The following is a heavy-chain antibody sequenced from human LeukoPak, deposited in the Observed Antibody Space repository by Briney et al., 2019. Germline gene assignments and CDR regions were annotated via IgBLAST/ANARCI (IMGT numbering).Heavy chain of an antibody. J-gene: IGHJ4*02. CDR2: IYSDGST. Sequence: GGSLRLSCEASGFTVSSNYMRWVRQAPGKGLEWVSVIYSDGSTYYADSVKGRFTISRDSSKNTLYLQMNSLRAEDTAVYYCAKVYGWYGEGYFDYWGQGTLVTVSS. D-gene: IGHD3-10*01. V-gene: IGHV3-53*01. CDR3: AKVYGWYGEGYFDY. CDR1: GFTVSSNY.